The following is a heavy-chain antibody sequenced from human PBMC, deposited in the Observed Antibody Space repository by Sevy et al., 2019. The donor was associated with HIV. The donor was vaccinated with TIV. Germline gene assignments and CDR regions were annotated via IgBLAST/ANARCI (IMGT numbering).Heavy chain of an antibody. CDR2: IYYSGST. D-gene: IGHD3-3*01. Sequence: SETLSLTCTVSGGSISSYYWRWIRQPPGKGLEWMGYIYYSGSTNYNPSLKSRVTISVDTSKNQFSLKLSSVTAADTAVYYCARDFWSGYYPGWFDPWGQGTLVTVSS. J-gene: IGHJ5*02. CDR3: ARDFWSGYYPGWFDP. V-gene: IGHV4-59*01. CDR1: GGSISSYY.